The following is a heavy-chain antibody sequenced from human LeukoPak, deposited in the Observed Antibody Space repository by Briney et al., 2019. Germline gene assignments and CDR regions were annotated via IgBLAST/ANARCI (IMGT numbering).Heavy chain of an antibody. Sequence: PSETLSLTCTVSGGSISSYYWSWTRQPPGKGLEWIGEINHSGSTNYNPSLKSRVTISVDTSKNQFSLKLSSVTAADTAVYYCARQAARTPFDYWGQGTLVTVSS. J-gene: IGHJ4*02. V-gene: IGHV4-34*01. D-gene: IGHD6-6*01. CDR1: GGSISSYY. CDR2: INHSGST. CDR3: ARQAARTPFDY.